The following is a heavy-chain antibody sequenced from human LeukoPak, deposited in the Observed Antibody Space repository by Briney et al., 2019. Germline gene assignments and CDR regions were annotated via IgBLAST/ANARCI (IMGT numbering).Heavy chain of an antibody. J-gene: IGHJ4*02. CDR1: GFTFSSYS. CDR3: ARQKQWLSYYFDY. V-gene: IGHV3-21*01. Sequence: PGGSLRLSCAASGFTFSSYSMNWVRQAPGKGLEWVSSISSSSNYIYYADSVKGRFTISRDNAKNSLYLQMNSLRAEDTAVYYCARQKQWLSYYFDYWGQGTLVTVSS. D-gene: IGHD6-19*01. CDR2: ISSSSNYI.